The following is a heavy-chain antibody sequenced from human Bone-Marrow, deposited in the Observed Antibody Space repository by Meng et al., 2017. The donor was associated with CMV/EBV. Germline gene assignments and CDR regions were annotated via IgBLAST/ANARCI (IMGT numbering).Heavy chain of an antibody. V-gene: IGHV4-34*01. CDR1: GGSCSGYY. Sequence: AVYGGSCSGYYWSWIRQPPGKGLEWIGEINHSGGTNYNASLKSRVTISVDTSKNQFSLKVSSVTTADTAVYYCARALYDFWSGYFLWGQGTLVTVSS. CDR2: INHSGGT. CDR3: ARALYDFWSGYFL. D-gene: IGHD3-3*01. J-gene: IGHJ4*02.